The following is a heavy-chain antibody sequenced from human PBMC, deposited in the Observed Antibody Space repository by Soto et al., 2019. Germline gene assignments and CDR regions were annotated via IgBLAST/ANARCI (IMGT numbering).Heavy chain of an antibody. D-gene: IGHD5-18*01. Sequence: DVQLVESGGGLVQPGGSLRLSCAASGFTFISHYISWVRQAPGKGLEGGANIKQDGRDKYYVDSVKGRFTISRDNAKNSVYLQMNSLRVEDTAVYYCARESRIQRDDAFDIWGQGTMVTVSS. CDR3: ARESRIQRDDAFDI. J-gene: IGHJ3*02. CDR2: IKQDGRDK. V-gene: IGHV3-7*01. CDR1: GFTFISHY.